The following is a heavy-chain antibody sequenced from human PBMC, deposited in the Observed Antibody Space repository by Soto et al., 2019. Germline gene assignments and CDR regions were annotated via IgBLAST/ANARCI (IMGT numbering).Heavy chain of an antibody. V-gene: IGHV4-34*01. CDR1: GGSFSGYY. Sequence: SETLSLTXAVYGGSFSGYYWSWIRQPPGKGLEWIGEINHSGSTNYNPSLKSRVTISVDTSKNQFSLKLSSVTAADTAVYYCARMYSSSWYAGGGWFDPWGQGTLVTVSS. J-gene: IGHJ5*02. D-gene: IGHD6-13*01. CDR3: ARMYSSSWYAGGGWFDP. CDR2: INHSGST.